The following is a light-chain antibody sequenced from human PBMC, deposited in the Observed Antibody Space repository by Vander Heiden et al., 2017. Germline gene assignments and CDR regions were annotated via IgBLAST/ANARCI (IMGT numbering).Light chain of an antibody. CDR1: KLGDKY. V-gene: IGLV3-1*01. J-gene: IGLJ2*01. CDR3: QAWDSSTAV. CDR2: QDS. Sequence: SCELTQPPSVSVSPGQTASIPCSGDKLGDKYACWYQQKPGQSPVLVIYQDSKRPSGIPERFSGSNSGNTATLTISGTQAMDEADYYCQAWDSSTAVFGGGTKLTVL.